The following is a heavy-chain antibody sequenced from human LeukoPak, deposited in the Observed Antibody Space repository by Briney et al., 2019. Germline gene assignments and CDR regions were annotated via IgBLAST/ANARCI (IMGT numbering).Heavy chain of an antibody. D-gene: IGHD5-24*01. Sequence: GGSLRLSCVASGSSLGAYSLNWVRQAPGKGLEWISSISSSGTFIYYADSVKGRFTISRDNAKNTLYLQMNSLRAEDTAVYYCAKDRDFPAAPLDYWGQGTLVTVSS. CDR2: ISSSGTFI. J-gene: IGHJ4*02. CDR1: GSSLGAYS. CDR3: AKDRDFPAAPLDY. V-gene: IGHV3-21*04.